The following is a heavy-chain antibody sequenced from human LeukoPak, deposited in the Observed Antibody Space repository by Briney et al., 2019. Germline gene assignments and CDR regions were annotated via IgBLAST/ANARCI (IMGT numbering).Heavy chain of an antibody. J-gene: IGHJ3*01. V-gene: IGHV3-23*01. CDR1: GFTFSSFS. CDR2: ISGSGGDT. D-gene: IGHD2-2*01. Sequence: GGSLRLSCPASGFTFSSFSISWVRQAPGQGLEWVSAISGSGGDTHYADSVKGRFTISRDNSKNTLHLQMNSLRAEDTAVYYCTKCRTTCYANGFDFWGQGTKVTVSS. CDR3: TKCRTTCYANGFDF.